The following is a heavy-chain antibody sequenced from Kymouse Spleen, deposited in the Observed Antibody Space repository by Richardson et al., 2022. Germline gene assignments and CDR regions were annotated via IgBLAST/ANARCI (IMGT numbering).Heavy chain of an antibody. V-gene: IGHV3-72*01. D-gene: IGHD3-16*02. CDR1: GFTFSDHY. J-gene: IGHJ4*02. CDR3: ARTMITFGGVIVLFDY. Sequence: EVQLVESGGGLVQPGGSLRLSCAASGFTFSDHYMDWVRQAPGKGLEWVGRTRNKANSYTTEYAASVKGRFTISRDDSKNSLYLQMNSLKTEDTAVYYCARTMITFGGVIVLFDYWGQGTLVTVSS. CDR2: TRNKANSYTT.